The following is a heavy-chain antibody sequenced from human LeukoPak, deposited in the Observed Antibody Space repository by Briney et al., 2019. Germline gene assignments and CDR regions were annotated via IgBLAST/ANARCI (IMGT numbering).Heavy chain of an antibody. CDR3: ARVRREAVAGTRNYYYYYMDV. D-gene: IGHD6-19*01. CDR1: EYTFTDYY. V-gene: IGHV1-2*02. CDR2: IDPNTGDS. Sequence: ASVKASCKASEYTFTDYYIHWVRQAPGQGIEWMGWIDPNTGDSNYVQKFQGRVTMTRDTSISTAYMELSRLRSDDAAFYYCARVRREAVAGTRNYYYYYMDVWGKGTTVTVSS. J-gene: IGHJ6*03.